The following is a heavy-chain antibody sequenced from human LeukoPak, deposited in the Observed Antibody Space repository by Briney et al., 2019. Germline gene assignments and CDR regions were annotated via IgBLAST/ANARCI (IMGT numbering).Heavy chain of an antibody. J-gene: IGHJ5*02. CDR3: AKGRSPLRFLEWLLYH. D-gene: IGHD3-3*01. CDR2: IRYDGSNK. Sequence: GGSLRLSCAASGFTFSSYGMHWVRQAPGKGLEWVAFIRYDGSNKYYADSVKGRFTISRDNSKNTLYLQMNSLRAEDTAVYYCAKGRSPLRFLEWLLYHWGQGTLVTVSS. V-gene: IGHV3-30*02. CDR1: GFTFSSYG.